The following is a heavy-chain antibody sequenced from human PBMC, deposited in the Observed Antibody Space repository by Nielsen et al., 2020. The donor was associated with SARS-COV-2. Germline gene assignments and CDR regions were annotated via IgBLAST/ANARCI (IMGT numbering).Heavy chain of an antibody. CDR1: GDSISSGDYY. D-gene: IGHD6-13*01. CDR2: MFYSGST. Sequence: SETLSLTCTVSGDSISSGDYYWTWIRQLPGQGLEWIGFMFYSGSTQYSPALQSRVTISVDTSKDQFSLELSSVTAADTAVYCCARGRPSSSWVYYYYYMDVWGKGTTVTVSS. CDR3: ARGRPSSSWVYYYYYMDV. J-gene: IGHJ6*03. V-gene: IGHV4-31*03.